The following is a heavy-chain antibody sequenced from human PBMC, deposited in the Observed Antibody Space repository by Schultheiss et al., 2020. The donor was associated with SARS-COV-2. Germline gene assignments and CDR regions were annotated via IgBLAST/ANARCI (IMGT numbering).Heavy chain of an antibody. Sequence: SETLSLTCAVYGGSFSDYYWNWIRQAPGKGLEWIGEINHSGGTNYNPSLESRVSISVDTSKNQFSLNLTSVTAADTAVYFCARVRVVATSADAFDIWGQGTMVTVSS. CDR2: INHSGGT. D-gene: IGHD5-12*01. CDR3: ARVRVVATSADAFDI. J-gene: IGHJ3*02. V-gene: IGHV4-34*01. CDR1: GGSFSDYY.